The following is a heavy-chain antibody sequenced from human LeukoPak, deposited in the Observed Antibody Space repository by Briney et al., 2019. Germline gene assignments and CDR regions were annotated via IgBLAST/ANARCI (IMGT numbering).Heavy chain of an antibody. V-gene: IGHV3-7*03. CDR1: GFPFSSYW. J-gene: IGHJ4*02. CDR2: IKQDGGEK. CDR3: AKRVGFWSGYKREYYFDY. Sequence: GGSLRLSCAASGFPFSSYWMSWVRQAPGKGLEWVANIKQDGGEKFYVDSVKGRFTISRDNSKNTLYLQMNSLRAEDTAVYYCAKRVGFWSGYKREYYFDYWGQGTLVTVSS. D-gene: IGHD3-3*01.